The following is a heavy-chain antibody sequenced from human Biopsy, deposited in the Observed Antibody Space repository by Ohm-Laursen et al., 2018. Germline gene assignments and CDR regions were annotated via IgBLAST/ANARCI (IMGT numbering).Heavy chain of an antibody. CDR1: GGSFSGYY. J-gene: IGHJ4*02. CDR3: ARGRLRAVARFDY. D-gene: IGHD6-19*01. CDR2: INHSGST. V-gene: IGHV4-34*01. Sequence: SETLSLTCGVYGGSFSGYYWSWIRQPPGKGLEWIGEINHSGSTNYNPSLKSRVTISVDTSKNQFSLKLSSVTAADTAVYYCARGRLRAVARFDYWGQGTLVTVSS.